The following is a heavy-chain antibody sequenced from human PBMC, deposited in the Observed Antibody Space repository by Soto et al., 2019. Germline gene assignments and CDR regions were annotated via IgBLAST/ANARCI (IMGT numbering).Heavy chain of an antibody. V-gene: IGHV1-69*06. CDR1: AGTSSSYA. D-gene: IGHD3-22*01. CDR3: ARVIYDSSGYHY. Sequence: ASVKVSCKASAGTSSSYAISRVRQARGQGLEWMGGIIPIFGTANYAQKFQGRVTITADKSTSTAYMELSSLRSEDTAVYYCARVIYDSSGYHYWGQGTLVTVS. CDR2: IIPIFGTA. J-gene: IGHJ4*02.